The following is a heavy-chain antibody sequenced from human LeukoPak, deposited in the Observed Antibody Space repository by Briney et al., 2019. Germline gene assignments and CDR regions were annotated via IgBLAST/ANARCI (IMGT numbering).Heavy chain of an antibody. D-gene: IGHD3-22*01. CDR2: ISSSSRYI. CDR1: GFTFSSYS. V-gene: IGHV3-21*03. CDR3: TTLWYYYDNTDY. Sequence: PGGSLRLSCAASGFTFSSYSMNWVRQAPGKGLEWVSSISSSSRYIYYADSVKGRFTISRDNAKNSLYLQMNSLKTEDTAVYYCTTLWYYYDNTDYWGQGTLVTVSS. J-gene: IGHJ4*02.